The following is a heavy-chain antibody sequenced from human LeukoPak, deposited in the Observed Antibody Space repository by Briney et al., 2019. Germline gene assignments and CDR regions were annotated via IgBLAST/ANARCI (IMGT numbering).Heavy chain of an antibody. J-gene: IGHJ4*02. CDR1: GFSFSTYG. Sequence: GRSLRLPCAASGFSFSTYGTHWVRQAPGKGLEWVALISYDGSNKYYADSVKGRFTISRDNSKNTLYLQMNSLKTEDTAVYYCGAGILFLDYWGQGTLVTVSS. CDR3: GAGILFLDY. CDR2: ISYDGSNK. D-gene: IGHD3-3*01. V-gene: IGHV3-30*03.